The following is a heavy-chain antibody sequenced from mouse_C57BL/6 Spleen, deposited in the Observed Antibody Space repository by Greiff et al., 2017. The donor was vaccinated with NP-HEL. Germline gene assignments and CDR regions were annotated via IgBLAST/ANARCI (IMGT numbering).Heavy chain of an antibody. V-gene: IGHV7-3*01. D-gene: IGHD2-10*02. Sequence: EVQLVESGGGLVQPGGSLSLSCAASGFTFTDYYMSWVRQPPGKALEWLGFIRNKANGYTTEYSASVKGRFTISRDNSQSILYLQMNALRAEDSATYYCARYETYVNYGFDVWGTGTTVTVSS. CDR1: GFTFTDYY. CDR2: IRNKANGYTT. J-gene: IGHJ1*03. CDR3: ARYETYVNYGFDV.